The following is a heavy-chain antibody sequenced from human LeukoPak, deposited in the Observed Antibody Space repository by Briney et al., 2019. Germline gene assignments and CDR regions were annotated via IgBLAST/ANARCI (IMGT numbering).Heavy chain of an antibody. CDR1: VYTFTGYY. CDR3: ARAGGILWSPFDP. D-gene: IGHD3-10*01. J-gene: IGHJ5*02. Sequence: ASVKVSCKASVYTFTGYYMHWVRQAPGQGLEWMGWINPNSGGTNYAQKFQGWVTMTRDTSISTAYMELSRLRSDDTAVYYCARAGGILWSPFDPWGQGTLVTVSS. CDR2: INPNSGGT. V-gene: IGHV1-2*04.